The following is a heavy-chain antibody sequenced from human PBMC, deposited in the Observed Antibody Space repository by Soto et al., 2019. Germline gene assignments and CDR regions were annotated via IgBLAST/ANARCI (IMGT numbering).Heavy chain of an antibody. J-gene: IGHJ4*02. D-gene: IGHD6-13*01. Sequence: QVQLVESGGGVVQPGRSLRLSCAASGFTFSDYAMHWVRQAPGKGLEWVAIISYAGSNKYYADSVKGRFTISRDNSKNTLYLQMNSLRAEDTAVYYCARVLLGTSWSTFDYWGQGTLVTVSS. CDR1: GFTFSDYA. V-gene: IGHV3-30-3*01. CDR3: ARVLLGTSWSTFDY. CDR2: ISYAGSNK.